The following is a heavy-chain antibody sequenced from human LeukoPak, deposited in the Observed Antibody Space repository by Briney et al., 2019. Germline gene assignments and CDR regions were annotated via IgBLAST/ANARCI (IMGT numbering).Heavy chain of an antibody. D-gene: IGHD2-2*01. CDR3: AKLPYCSCASCHSFDY. CDR2: ISYDGSNK. CDR1: GFTFSSYG. V-gene: IGHV3-30*18. Sequence: GGSLRLSCAASGFTFSSYGMHWVRQAPGKGLEWVAGISYDGSNKYYADSVKGRITIYRDNSKNTMYLQINSLRAENTAVYSCAKLPYCSCASCHSFDYWGQGTLVTVSS. J-gene: IGHJ4*02.